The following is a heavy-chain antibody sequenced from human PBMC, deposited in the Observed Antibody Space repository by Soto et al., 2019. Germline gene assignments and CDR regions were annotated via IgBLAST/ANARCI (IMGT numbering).Heavy chain of an antibody. J-gene: IGHJ4*02. Sequence: QITLKESGPTLVKPTQPLTLTCTISGFSLSTNGVGVGWIRQPPGKALEWLALIYWDNDERYSPSLKSRLIITKDTSKNQVVLTMTNMDPVDAATYYCAHRRVGYGDPDYYFEYWGQGILVTVSS. CDR2: IYWDNDE. V-gene: IGHV2-5*02. CDR3: AHRRVGYGDPDYYFEY. CDR1: GFSLSTNGVG. D-gene: IGHD4-17*01.